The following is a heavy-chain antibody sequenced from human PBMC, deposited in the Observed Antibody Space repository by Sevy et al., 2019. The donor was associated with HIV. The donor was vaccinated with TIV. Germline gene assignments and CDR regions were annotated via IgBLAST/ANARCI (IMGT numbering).Heavy chain of an antibody. Sequence: GGSLRLSCAASGFTFSSYAMHWVRQAPGNGLEWVAVISYDGSNKYYADSVKGRFTISRDNSKNTLYLQMNSLRAEDTAVYYCARVGSGLVVIAFDIWGQGTMVTVSS. CDR3: ARVGSGLVVIAFDI. D-gene: IGHD5-12*01. CDR1: GFTFSSYA. V-gene: IGHV3-30-3*01. CDR2: ISYDGSNK. J-gene: IGHJ3*02.